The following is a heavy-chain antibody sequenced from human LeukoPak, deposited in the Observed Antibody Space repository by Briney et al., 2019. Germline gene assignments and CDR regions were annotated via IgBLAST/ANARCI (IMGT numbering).Heavy chain of an antibody. CDR1: GGSISSYY. D-gene: IGHD3/OR15-3a*01. CDR3: ARLGTGAISLDY. V-gene: IGHV4-59*08. J-gene: IGHJ4*02. CDR2: IYYSGST. Sequence: SETLSLTCTVSGGSISSYYWSWIRQPPGKGLEWIGYIYYSGSTNYNPSLKSRVTISVDTSKNQLSLKLSSVTAADTAVYYCARLGTGAISLDYWGQGTLVTVSS.